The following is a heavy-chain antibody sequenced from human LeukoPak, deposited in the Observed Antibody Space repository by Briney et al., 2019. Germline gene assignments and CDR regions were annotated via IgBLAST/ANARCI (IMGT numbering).Heavy chain of an antibody. V-gene: IGHV5-51*01. CDR1: GYSFTSYW. CDR2: IYPGDSDT. J-gene: IGHJ6*03. Sequence: PGESLKISCKGSGYSFTSYWIGWVRQMPGKGLEWMGIIYPGDSDTRYRPSLQGQVTISANKSISTAYIQWSSLKASDTAMYYCARRRIVVVPAAKLGDYYYYYYMDVWGKGTTVTVSS. CDR3: ARRRIVVVPAAKLGDYYYYYYMDV. D-gene: IGHD2-2*01.